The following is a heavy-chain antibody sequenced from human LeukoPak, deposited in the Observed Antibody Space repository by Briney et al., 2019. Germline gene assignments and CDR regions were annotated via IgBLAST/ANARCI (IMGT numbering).Heavy chain of an antibody. CDR2: IYYSGST. D-gene: IGHD5-18*01. CDR1: GGSISSYY. Sequence: SETLSLTCTVSGGSISSYYWSWIRQPPGKGLEWIGYIYYSGSTNYNPSLKSRVTISVDTSKNQFSLKLSSVTAPDTAVYYCATSGYTYGQYFDYWGQGTLVTVSS. V-gene: IGHV4-59*01. J-gene: IGHJ4*02. CDR3: ATSGYTYGQYFDY.